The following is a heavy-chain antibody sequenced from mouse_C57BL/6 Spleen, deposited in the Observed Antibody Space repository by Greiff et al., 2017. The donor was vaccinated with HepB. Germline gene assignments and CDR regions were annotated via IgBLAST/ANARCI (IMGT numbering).Heavy chain of an antibody. V-gene: IGHV2-9-1*01. CDR2: IWTGGGT. CDR3: ARNYYGNLYAMDY. J-gene: IGHJ4*01. D-gene: IGHD2-1*01. CDR1: GFSLTSYA. Sequence: VKLVESGPGLVAPSQSLSITCTVSGFSLTSYAISWVRQPPGKGLEWLGVIWTGGGTNYNSALKSRLSISKDNSKSQVFLKMNSLQTDDTARYYCARNYYGNLYAMDYWGQGTSVTVSS.